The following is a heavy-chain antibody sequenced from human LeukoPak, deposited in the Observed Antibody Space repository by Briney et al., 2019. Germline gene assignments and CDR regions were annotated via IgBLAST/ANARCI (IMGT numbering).Heavy chain of an antibody. J-gene: IGHJ6*02. Sequence: ASVKVSCTASGYTFTSYGISWVRQGPAPGLEWMGWVSAYYGNTNYAQKLQGRVTMTTDTSTSTAYMELRSLRSDDTAVYYCARWVPYCSGGSCYSVEPYYYYGMDVWGQGTTVTVSS. CDR2: VSAYYGNT. V-gene: IGHV1-18*01. CDR1: GYTFTSYG. CDR3: ARWVPYCSGGSCYSVEPYYYYGMDV. D-gene: IGHD2-15*01.